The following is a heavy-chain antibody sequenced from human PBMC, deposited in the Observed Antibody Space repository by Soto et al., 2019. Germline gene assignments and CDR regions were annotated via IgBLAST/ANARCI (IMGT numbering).Heavy chain of an antibody. CDR3: ARGGTTMTTLYTFDF. Sequence: GSLRLSCAASGFTVSDHFMDWVRQAPGKGLEWVGRIRNRARGHTTEYAASVKGRFTISRDDSQKSLYLQMNGLITDDTAVYYCARGGTTMTTLYTFDFWGQGTMVTVSS. V-gene: IGHV3-72*01. D-gene: IGHD4-17*01. J-gene: IGHJ3*01. CDR2: IRNRARGHTT. CDR1: GFTVSDHF.